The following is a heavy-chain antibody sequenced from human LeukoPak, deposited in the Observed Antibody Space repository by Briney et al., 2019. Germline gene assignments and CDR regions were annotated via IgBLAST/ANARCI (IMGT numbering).Heavy chain of an antibody. CDR1: GFTFDDYG. D-gene: IGHD1-20*01. CDR2: INWNGGST. Sequence: AGGSLRLSCAASGFTFDDYGMSWVRQAPGEGLQWVSAINWNGGSTCYADSVKGRFTISRDNAKNSLYLQMNSLRAEDTALYYCARYKLGYLGYARITGTTGWFDPWGQGTLVTVSS. V-gene: IGHV3-20*04. J-gene: IGHJ5*02. CDR3: ARYKLGYLGYARITGTTGWFDP.